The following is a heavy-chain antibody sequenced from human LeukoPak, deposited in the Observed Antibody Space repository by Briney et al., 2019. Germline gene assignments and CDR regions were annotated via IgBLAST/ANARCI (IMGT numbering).Heavy chain of an antibody. CDR1: GDTFTGYY. J-gene: IGHJ6*03. D-gene: IGHD5-18*01. V-gene: IGHV1-2*02. Sequence: ASVKVSCKASGDTFTGYYMHWVRQAPGQGLEWMGWINPNSGGTNYAQKFQGRVTMTRDTSISTAYMELSRLRSDDTAVYYCAREGTEAMGVYYMDVWGKGTTVTVSS. CDR3: AREGTEAMGVYYMDV. CDR2: INPNSGGT.